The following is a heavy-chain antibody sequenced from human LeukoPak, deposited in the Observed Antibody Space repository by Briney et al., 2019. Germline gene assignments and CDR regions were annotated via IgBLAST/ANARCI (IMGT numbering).Heavy chain of an antibody. J-gene: IGHJ6*03. Sequence: GGSLRLSCAASGFTFDDYGMSWVSQAPGKGLEWLSGINWNGGSTGYADSVKGRFTISRDNAKNSLYQQMNSLRAEDTALYYCARDMFGYYMDVWGKGTTVTVSS. CDR3: ARDMFGYYMDV. V-gene: IGHV3-20*04. CDR2: INWNGGST. D-gene: IGHD3-10*02. CDR1: GFTFDDYG.